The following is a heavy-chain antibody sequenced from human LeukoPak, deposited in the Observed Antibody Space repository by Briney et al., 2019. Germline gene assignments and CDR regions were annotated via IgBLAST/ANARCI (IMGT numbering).Heavy chain of an antibody. CDR2: ISSSSSYI. CDR3: ARDDKVDPLWQSRGDAFDI. D-gene: IGHD5-18*01. J-gene: IGHJ3*02. Sequence: PGGSLRLSCAASGFTFSSYSMNWVRQAPGKGLEWVSSISSSSSYIYYADSVKGRFTISRDNAKNSLYLQMNSLRAEDTAVYYCARDDKVDPLWQSRGDAFDIWGQGTMVTVSS. CDR1: GFTFSSYS. V-gene: IGHV3-21*01.